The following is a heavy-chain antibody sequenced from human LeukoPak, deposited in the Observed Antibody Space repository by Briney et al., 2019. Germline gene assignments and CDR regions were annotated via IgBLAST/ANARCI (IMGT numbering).Heavy chain of an antibody. V-gene: IGHV1-69*13. CDR3: VRDLGENFDY. D-gene: IGHD3-10*01. J-gene: IGHJ4*02. CDR2: IIPIFGTA. CDR1: GGTFSSYA. Sequence: ASVKVSCKASGGTFSSYAISWVRQAPGQGLEWMGGIIPIFGTANYAQKFQGRVTITADESTSTAYMELSSLRSEDTAVYYCVRDLGENFDYWGQGTLVTVSS.